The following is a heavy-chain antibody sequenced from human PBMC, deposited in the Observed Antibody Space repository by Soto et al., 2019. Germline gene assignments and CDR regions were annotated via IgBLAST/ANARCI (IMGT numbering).Heavy chain of an antibody. Sequence: ESGGGLVQPGGSLRLSCAASGFTFSNYDMHWVRQVTGKGLEWVSTIGTAGDTYYPGSVKGRFTISRENAKNSLYRQMNSLRAEDTAVYYCARGRLISLYYFDYWGQGTLVTVSS. CDR3: ARGRLISLYYFDY. CDR1: GFTFSNYD. J-gene: IGHJ4*02. V-gene: IGHV3-13*01. D-gene: IGHD2-15*01. CDR2: IGTAGDT.